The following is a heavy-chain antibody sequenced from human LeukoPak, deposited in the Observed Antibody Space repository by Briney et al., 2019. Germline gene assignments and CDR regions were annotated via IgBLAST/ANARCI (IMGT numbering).Heavy chain of an antibody. CDR3: AKVLAVTSYGAKSVFDH. CDR1: GFTFSSYS. Sequence: GGSLRLSCAASGFTFSSYSMNWVRQAPGKGLEWVAFIWYDGSNKYYADSVKGRFTISRDNSKNTVYLQMNSLRAEDTAVYYCAKVLAVTSYGAKSVFDHWGQGTLVTVSS. D-gene: IGHD4-23*01. J-gene: IGHJ4*02. V-gene: IGHV3-30*02. CDR2: IWYDGSNK.